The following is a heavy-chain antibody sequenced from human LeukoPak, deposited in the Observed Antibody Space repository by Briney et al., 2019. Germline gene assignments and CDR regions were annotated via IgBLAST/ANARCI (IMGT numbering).Heavy chain of an antibody. CDR3: ARPSRSISTARAVDI. D-gene: IGHD3-3*01. CDR2: IYYTGST. CDR1: VGSIRNYF. Sequence: SETLSLTCTVWVGSIRNYFWRWLRQPPGKGLEWIGYIYYTGSTNYNPSLKSRVTISVGTSKNQFSLKLSSVTAADTAVYYCARPSRSISTARAVDIWGQGTMVTVSS. J-gene: IGHJ3*02. V-gene: IGHV4-59*01.